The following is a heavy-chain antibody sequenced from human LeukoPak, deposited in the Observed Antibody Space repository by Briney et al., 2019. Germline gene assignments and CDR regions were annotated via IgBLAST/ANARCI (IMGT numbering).Heavy chain of an antibody. V-gene: IGHV3-73*01. J-gene: IGHJ4*02. D-gene: IGHD6-13*01. CDR1: GFTFSGSA. Sequence: PGGSLRLSCAASGFTFSGSAMHWVRQAPRQGLEWVGRIRSKANSYATAYAASVKGRFTISRDDSQDTAYLQMNSLKTEDTAVYYCTRHTVAAGTKSVDYWGQGTLVTVSS. CDR3: TRHTVAAGTKSVDY. CDR2: IRSKANSYAT.